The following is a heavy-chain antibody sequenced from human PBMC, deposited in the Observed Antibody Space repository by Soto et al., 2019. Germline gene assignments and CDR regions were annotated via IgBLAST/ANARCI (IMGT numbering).Heavy chain of an antibody. CDR2: IYHSGTT. CDR1: GDSISSSSYF. V-gene: IGHV4-39*01. D-gene: IGHD4-4*01. J-gene: IGHJ4*02. CDR3: ARRNPSSPYFDY. Sequence: PSETLSLTFTVSGDSISSSSYFWGWIRQPPGKGLEWIGSIYHSGTTHYNPSLKSPVTMSVDTSKNQFSLEVNSVTAADTAVYYCARRNPSSPYFDYWGRGTLVTVSS.